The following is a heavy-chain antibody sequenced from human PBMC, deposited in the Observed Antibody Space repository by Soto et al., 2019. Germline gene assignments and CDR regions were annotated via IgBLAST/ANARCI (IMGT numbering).Heavy chain of an antibody. CDR1: GFTFSSYG. V-gene: IGHV3-33*01. CDR2: IWYDGSNK. Sequence: QVQLVESGGGVVQPGRSLRLSCAASGFTFSSYGMHWVRQAPGKGLEWVAVIWYDGSNKYYADSVKGRFTISRDNSKNTLYLQMNSLRAADTAVYYCARGGSYYYYYYGMDVWGQGTTVTVSS. D-gene: IGHD1-26*01. CDR3: ARGGSYYYYYYGMDV. J-gene: IGHJ6*02.